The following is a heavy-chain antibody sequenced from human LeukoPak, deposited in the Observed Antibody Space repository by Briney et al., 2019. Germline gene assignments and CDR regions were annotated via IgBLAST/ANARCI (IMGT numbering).Heavy chain of an antibody. CDR3: ARVSGSYLGGEYDY. J-gene: IGHJ4*02. Sequence: GGSLRLSCAASGFTLSDYYMSWIRQAPGKGLEWISYISSRGTAIYYADSVKGRFTISRDDAKNSLYLQMNSLRAEDTAVYYCARVSGSYLGGEYDYWGQGTLVTVSS. D-gene: IGHD1-26*01. V-gene: IGHV3-11*01. CDR1: GFTLSDYY. CDR2: ISSRGTAI.